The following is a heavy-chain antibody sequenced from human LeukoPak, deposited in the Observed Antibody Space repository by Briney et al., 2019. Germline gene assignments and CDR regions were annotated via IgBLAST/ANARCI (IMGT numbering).Heavy chain of an antibody. CDR1: GGSISSDY. V-gene: IGHV4-59*01. J-gene: IGHJ4*02. Sequence: SETLSLTCTVSGGSISSDYWSWIRQPPGKGLEWIGYIYYRGSTNYNPSLKSRVTISVDTSKNQFSLKLSSVTAADTAVYYCARLSGYSSGHYYSDYWGQGTLVTVST. CDR3: ARLSGYSSGHYYSDY. D-gene: IGHD3-22*01. CDR2: IYYRGST.